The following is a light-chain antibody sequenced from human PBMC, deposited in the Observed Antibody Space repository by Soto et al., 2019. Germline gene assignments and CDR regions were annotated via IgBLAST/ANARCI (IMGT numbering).Light chain of an antibody. Sequence: DIQMTQSPSSLSAFVGDRVTITCRASQDIGNFLAWYQQKPGKVPKLLLYAASTLQSGVPSRFSGSGSGTDFTITISSLQPEDVATYDCQNCKGASFTFGGGTKVEIK. V-gene: IGKV1-27*01. CDR1: QDIGNF. J-gene: IGKJ4*01. CDR3: QNCKGASFT. CDR2: AAS.